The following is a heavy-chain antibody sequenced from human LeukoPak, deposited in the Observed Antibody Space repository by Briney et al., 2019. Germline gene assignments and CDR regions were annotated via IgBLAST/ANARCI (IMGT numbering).Heavy chain of an antibody. CDR1: EFTFGDYA. CDR3: TRIQSPIVPADDSSYYYMDV. CDR2: IRSKAYGGTT. Sequence: GGSLRLSCTASEFTFGDYAMSWVRQAPGKGLEWVGFIRSKAYGGTTEYAASVKGRFTISRDDSKSIAYLQMNSLKTEDTAVYYCTRIQSPIVPADDSSYYYMDVWGKGTTVTVSS. J-gene: IGHJ6*03. D-gene: IGHD2-2*01. V-gene: IGHV3-49*04.